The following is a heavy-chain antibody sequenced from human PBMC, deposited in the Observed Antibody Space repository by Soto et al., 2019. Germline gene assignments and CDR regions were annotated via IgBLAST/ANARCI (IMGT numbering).Heavy chain of an antibody. CDR1: GFTFSSYG. CDR2: ISYDGSNK. CDR3: AKDNDWNYETVSVPFYYYYYMDV. J-gene: IGHJ6*03. D-gene: IGHD1-7*01. V-gene: IGHV3-30*18. Sequence: GESLKISCAASGFTFSSYGMHWVRQAPGKGLEWVAVISYDGSNKYYADSVKGRFTISRDNSKNTLYLQMNSLRAEDTAVYYCAKDNDWNYETVSVPFYYYYYMDVWGKGTTVTVSS.